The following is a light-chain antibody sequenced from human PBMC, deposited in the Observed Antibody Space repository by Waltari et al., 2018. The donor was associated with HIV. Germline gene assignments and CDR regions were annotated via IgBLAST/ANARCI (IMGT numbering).Light chain of an antibody. CDR1: PSGSSN. CDR2: GAS. J-gene: IGKJ4*01. CDR3: QQHNKWLPLT. Sequence: ETVMTQSPVTLSVSPGERVTLSCRASPSGSSNLDWYHQKPGQPPRRLIYGASTRASGIQARLSGSASGTEFTLTITSMQSEDFAAYYCQQHNKWLPLTFGGGTKVEIK. V-gene: IGKV3-15*01.